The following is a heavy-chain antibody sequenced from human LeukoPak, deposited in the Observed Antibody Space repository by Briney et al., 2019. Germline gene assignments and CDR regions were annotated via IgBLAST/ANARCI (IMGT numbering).Heavy chain of an antibody. Sequence: PSETLSLTCAVYGGSFSGYYWSWIRQPPGKGLEWIGEINHSGSTNYNPSLKSRVTISVDTSTNQFSLKLSSVTAADTAVYYCARTHCSGGSCYNATFDYWGQGTLVTVSS. V-gene: IGHV4-34*01. CDR2: INHSGST. CDR3: ARTHCSGGSCYNATFDY. CDR1: GGSFSGYY. J-gene: IGHJ4*02. D-gene: IGHD2-15*01.